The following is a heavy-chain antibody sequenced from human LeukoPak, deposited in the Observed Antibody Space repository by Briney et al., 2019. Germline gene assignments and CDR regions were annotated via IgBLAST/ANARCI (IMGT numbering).Heavy chain of an antibody. J-gene: IGHJ4*02. CDR3: AGLEGRYSTDWFYFFDF. D-gene: IGHD6-19*01. CDR1: GGSISSLNL. CDR2: MYLDGRT. V-gene: IGHV4-4*02. Sequence: SETLSLTCAVSGGSISSLNLWSWLRQPPGKGLEWVGEMYLDGRTNFHPSVRGRVTIFIDKPKNQLSLQLTSVTAADTAVYYCAGLEGRYSTDWFYFFDFWGQGALVTVSS.